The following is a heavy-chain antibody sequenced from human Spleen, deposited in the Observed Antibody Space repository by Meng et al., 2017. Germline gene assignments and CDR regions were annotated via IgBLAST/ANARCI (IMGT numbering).Heavy chain of an antibody. V-gene: IGHV3-7*01. Sequence: GESLKISCAASGFTFGTSWMDWVRQAPGKGLEWVASIKEDGSEKYYVDSVKGRFTISRDNAENSLDLQMNSLRDKDTAVYYCARDRGYWTFDIWGQGTMVTVSS. CDR2: IKEDGSEK. D-gene: IGHD5-12*01. J-gene: IGHJ3*02. CDR1: GFTFGTSW. CDR3: ARDRGYWTFDI.